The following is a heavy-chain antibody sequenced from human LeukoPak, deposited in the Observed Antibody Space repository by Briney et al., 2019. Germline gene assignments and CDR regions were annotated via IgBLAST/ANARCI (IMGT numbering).Heavy chain of an antibody. Sequence: PGGSLRLSCAASGFTFSNYWMSWVRQLPGKGLEWVGNIKQDGSEKYYVDSVKGRFTLSRDNAKNSLYLQMDSLRAEDTAMYYCVRITMVRGARKDDYWGQGTLVTVSP. CDR2: IKQDGSEK. CDR3: VRITMVRGARKDDY. J-gene: IGHJ4*02. CDR1: GFTFSNYW. V-gene: IGHV3-7*01. D-gene: IGHD3-10*01.